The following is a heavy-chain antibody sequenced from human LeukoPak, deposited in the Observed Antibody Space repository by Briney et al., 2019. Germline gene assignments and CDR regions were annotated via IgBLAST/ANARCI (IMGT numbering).Heavy chain of an antibody. CDR1: GGSISSGGYY. CDR3: AGGGLSGYSYGPMFDY. J-gene: IGHJ4*02. V-gene: IGHV4-31*03. CDR2: IYYSGST. D-gene: IGHD5-18*01. Sequence: SETLSLTCTVSGGSISSGGYYWSWIRQHPGKGLEWIGYIYYSGSTYYNPSLKSRVTISVDTSKNQFSLKLSSVTAADTAVYYCAGGGLSGYSYGPMFDYWGQGTLVTVSS.